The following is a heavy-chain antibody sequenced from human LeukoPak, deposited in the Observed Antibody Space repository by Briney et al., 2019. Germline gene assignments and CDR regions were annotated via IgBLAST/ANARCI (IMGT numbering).Heavy chain of an antibody. J-gene: IGHJ4*02. CDR3: ARENGGGVVDY. CDR1: GGSLSSGSYY. D-gene: IGHD2-8*02. CDR2: IYTSGST. V-gene: IGHV4-61*02. Sequence: SETLSLTCTVSGGSLSSGSYYWSWIRQPAGKGLEWIGRIYTSGSTNYNPSLKSRVTISVDTSKNQFSLKLSSVTAADTAVYYCARENGGGVVDYWGQGTLVTVSS.